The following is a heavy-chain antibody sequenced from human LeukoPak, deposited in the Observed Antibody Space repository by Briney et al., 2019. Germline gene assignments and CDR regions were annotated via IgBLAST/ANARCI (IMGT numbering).Heavy chain of an antibody. CDR1: GGSISSYY. D-gene: IGHD5-12*01. V-gene: IGHV4-59*01. J-gene: IGHJ5*02. CDR2: IYYSGST. Sequence: PSETLSLTCTVSGGSISSYYWSWIRQPPGKGLEWIGYIYYSGSTNYNPSLKSRVTISVDTSKNQFSLKLSSVTAADTAVYYCARDFGDYSGYDWGKSNWFDPWGQGTLVTVSS. CDR3: ARDFGDYSGYDWGKSNWFDP.